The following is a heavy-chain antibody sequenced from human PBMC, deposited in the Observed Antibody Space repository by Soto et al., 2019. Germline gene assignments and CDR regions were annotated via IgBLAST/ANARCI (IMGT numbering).Heavy chain of an antibody. Sequence: EVQLVESGGGLVQPGGSLRLSCAVSGFTFSSFWMHWVRQAPGEGLVWVSRINTDGSSTSYADSVKGRFTISRDNAKNTQYLKMNSLRVEDTAMYYCAKRGVDTFGLSYWGQGTLVTVSS. V-gene: IGHV3-74*01. D-gene: IGHD3-10*01. CDR1: GFTFSSFW. J-gene: IGHJ4*02. CDR3: AKRGVDTFGLSY. CDR2: INTDGSST.